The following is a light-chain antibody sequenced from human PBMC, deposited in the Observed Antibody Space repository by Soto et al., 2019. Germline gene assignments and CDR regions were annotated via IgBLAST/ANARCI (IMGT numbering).Light chain of an antibody. Sequence: QSALTQPPSASGPPGQRVTISCSGSDSNIGSNRVNWYQQFPGAAPKLLIHSNDQRASGVPDRFSASKSGASAFLAISGLQSEDESYYYCATWDDSLDGGVFGGGTKLTVL. CDR2: SND. CDR3: ATWDDSLDGGV. V-gene: IGLV1-44*01. J-gene: IGLJ3*02. CDR1: DSNIGSNR.